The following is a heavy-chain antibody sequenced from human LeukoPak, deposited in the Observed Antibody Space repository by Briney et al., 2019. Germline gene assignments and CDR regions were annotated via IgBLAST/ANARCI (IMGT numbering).Heavy chain of an antibody. CDR3: AQSEYDYRYRFDN. J-gene: IGHJ4*02. CDR2: INSVSSAM. D-gene: IGHD5-12*01. V-gene: IGHV3-48*01. Sequence: GGSLRLSCAASGFTFSNYNMNWVRQAPGKGLEWVSFINSVSSAMYYGDSVKGRFTISRDNAKNSLYLQMNSLRAEDTAVYSCAQSEYDYRYRFDNWGKGTLVTVSS. CDR1: GFTFSNYN.